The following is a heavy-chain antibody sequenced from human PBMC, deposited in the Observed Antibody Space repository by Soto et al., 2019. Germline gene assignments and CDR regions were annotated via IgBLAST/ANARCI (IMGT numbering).Heavy chain of an antibody. J-gene: IGHJ4*02. CDR2: ISGSGGST. D-gene: IGHD2-21*01. V-gene: IGHV3-23*01. CDR1: GFTFSSYA. Sequence: GGSLRLSCAASGFTFSSYAMSWVRQAPGKGLEWVSAISGSGGSTYYADSVKGRLTISRDNSKNTLYLQMNSLRAEDTAVYYFFKHLMATLLLFDFWGKGTLVPVSS. CDR3: FKHLMATLLLFDF.